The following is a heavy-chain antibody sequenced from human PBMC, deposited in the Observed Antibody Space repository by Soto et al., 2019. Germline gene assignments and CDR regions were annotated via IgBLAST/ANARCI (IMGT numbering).Heavy chain of an antibody. J-gene: IGHJ4*02. D-gene: IGHD6-6*01. CDR3: ARAAAQSSIAARRYLVRVGIWYY. Sequence: SETLSLTCAVYGGSFSGYYWSWIRQPPGKGLEWIGEINHSGSTNYNPSLKSRVTISVDTSKNQFSLKLSSVTAADTAVYYCARAAAQSSIAARRYLVRVGIWYYWGQGTLVTVSS. CDR1: GGSFSGYY. V-gene: IGHV4-34*01. CDR2: INHSGST.